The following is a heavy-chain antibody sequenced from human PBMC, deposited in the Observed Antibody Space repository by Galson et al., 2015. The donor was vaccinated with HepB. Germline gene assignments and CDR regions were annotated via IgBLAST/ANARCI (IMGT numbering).Heavy chain of an antibody. CDR1: GFTFSDYA. D-gene: IGHD3-10*01. CDR2: ISYDASDK. Sequence: SLRLSCAASGFTFSDYALHWVRQAPGKGLEWLAVISYDASDKYFADSVKGRFTISRDNSKNTVFLQLNSLRAEDTAVYYCARGGLINYPDVWGQGTTVTVSS. CDR3: ARGGLINYPDV. V-gene: IGHV3-30-3*01. J-gene: IGHJ6*02.